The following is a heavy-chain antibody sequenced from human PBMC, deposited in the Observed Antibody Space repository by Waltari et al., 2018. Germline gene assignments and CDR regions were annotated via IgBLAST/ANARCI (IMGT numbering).Heavy chain of an antibody. CDR1: GDSITSNRHY. CDR2: LSYSGTT. CDR3: ATYIGASVGTAAFDV. J-gene: IGHJ3*01. D-gene: IGHD5-12*01. Sequence: QLQLQESGPGLVKPSETLSLTCSVSGDSITSNRHYWGGIRQPPGQGLDWIGTLSYSGTTSLSPALKSRVTFSRDTSWNQLSLELGSVTATDTAMYYCATYIGASVGTAAFDVWGQGTMVNVSS. V-gene: IGHV4-39*01.